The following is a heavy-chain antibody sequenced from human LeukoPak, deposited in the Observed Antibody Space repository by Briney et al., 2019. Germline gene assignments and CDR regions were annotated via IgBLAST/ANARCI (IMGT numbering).Heavy chain of an antibody. CDR3: AREGYTYGHGVDY. V-gene: IGHV3-69-1*01. CDR2: ISSSDST. CDR1: GFNLIGYS. Sequence: GGSLRLSCAASGFNLIGYSMSWVRRPPGRGLEWVSSISSSDSTYYADSVKGGFTVSRDNAGNSLYLHMDTLRPDDTAVYYCAREGYTYGHGVDYWGQGTLVTVSS. J-gene: IGHJ4*02. D-gene: IGHD5-18*01.